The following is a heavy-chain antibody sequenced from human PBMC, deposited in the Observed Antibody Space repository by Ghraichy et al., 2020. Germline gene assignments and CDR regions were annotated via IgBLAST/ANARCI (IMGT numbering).Heavy chain of an antibody. CDR1: GFSLSTSGVG. V-gene: IGHV2-5*02. CDR3: ARVNYYDSSGYYSYYFDY. CDR2: IYWDDDK. Sequence: SGPTLVKPTQTLTLTCTFSGFSLSTSGVGVGWIRQPPGKALEWLALIYWDDDKRYSPSLKSRLTITKDTSKNQVVLTMTNMDPVDTATYYCARVNYYDSSGYYSYYFDYWGQGTLVTVSS. J-gene: IGHJ4*02. D-gene: IGHD3-22*01.